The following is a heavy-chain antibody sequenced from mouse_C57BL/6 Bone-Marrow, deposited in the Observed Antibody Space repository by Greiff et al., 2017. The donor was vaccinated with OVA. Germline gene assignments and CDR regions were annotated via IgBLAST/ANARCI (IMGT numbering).Heavy chain of an antibody. CDR2: ISSGGSYT. D-gene: IGHD2-1*01. CDR1: GFTFSSYG. J-gene: IGHJ4*01. CDR3: ARQGGNYGSAMDY. Sequence: EVKLVESGGDLVKPGGSLKLSCAASGFTFSSYGMSWVRQTPDKRLEWVATISSGGSYTYYPDRVKGRFTISRDNAKNTLYLQMSSRKSEDTAMYDCARQGGNYGSAMDYWGQGTSGTGSS. V-gene: IGHV5-6*01.